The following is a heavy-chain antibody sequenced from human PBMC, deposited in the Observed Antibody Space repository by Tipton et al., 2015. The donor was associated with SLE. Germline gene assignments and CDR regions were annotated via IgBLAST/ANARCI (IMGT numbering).Heavy chain of an antibody. CDR1: GYTFTTLA. CDR2: ISAYNGNT. Sequence: QLVQSGAEVKRPGASVKVSCQASGYTFTTLAITWVRQAPGQGLEWMGCISAYNGNTYYAQKLQDRVTMTTDTSTRTAYMELRSLRSDDTAVYYCARGQGWFDSWGQGTLVTVSS. J-gene: IGHJ5*01. V-gene: IGHV1-18*01. CDR3: ARGQGWFDS.